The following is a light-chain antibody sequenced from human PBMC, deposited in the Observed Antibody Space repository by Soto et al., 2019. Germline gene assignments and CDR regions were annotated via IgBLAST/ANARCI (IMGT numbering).Light chain of an antibody. J-gene: IGLJ2*01. CDR2: EVT. Sequence: QSALTQPPSASGSPGQSVTISCTGTSSDVGRYDYGSWYQQHPGKAPKLLISEVTKRPSGVPARFSGSRSGNTSSLTVSDLQAEDEADSYCSPYGGRIYLIFGGGSKVTVL. CDR3: SPYGGRIYLI. CDR1: SSDVGRYDY. V-gene: IGLV2-8*01.